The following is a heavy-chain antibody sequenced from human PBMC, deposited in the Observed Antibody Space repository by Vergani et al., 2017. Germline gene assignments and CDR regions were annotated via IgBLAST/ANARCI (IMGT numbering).Heavy chain of an antibody. CDR2: ISSSGSTI. CDR1: GFTFSSYE. D-gene: IGHD3-3*01. J-gene: IGHJ6*02. Sequence: EVQLVESGGGLVQPGGSLRLSCAASGFTFSSYELNWVRQAPGKGLEWVSYISSSGSTIYYADSVKGRFTISRDNAKNSLYLQMNSLRAEDTAVYYCARERTPDYDFWSGYKDYYYYGMDVWGQGP. V-gene: IGHV3-48*03. CDR3: ARERTPDYDFWSGYKDYYYYGMDV.